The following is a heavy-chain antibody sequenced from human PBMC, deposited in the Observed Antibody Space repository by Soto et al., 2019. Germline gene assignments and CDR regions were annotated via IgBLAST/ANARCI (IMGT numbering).Heavy chain of an antibody. CDR3: ARGPSYRVTIFGVAQGAFDP. J-gene: IGHJ5*02. D-gene: IGHD3-3*01. Sequence: SETLSLPCGVYGGSFSGYYWSWIRQSPGKGLEWIGEINHSGSANYNPSLKTRLTISIDTSENQFSLKLSSVTAADTAMYYCARGPSYRVTIFGVAQGAFDPWGQGTLVTVSS. V-gene: IGHV4-34*01. CDR2: INHSGSA. CDR1: GGSFSGYY.